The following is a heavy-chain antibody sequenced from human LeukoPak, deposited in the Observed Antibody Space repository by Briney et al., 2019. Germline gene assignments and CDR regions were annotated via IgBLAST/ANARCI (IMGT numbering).Heavy chain of an antibody. CDR3: ARGTYSGYDSSFDY. J-gene: IGHJ4*02. D-gene: IGHD5-12*01. CDR2: FTAYSGASI. CDR1: GFTFSSYN. Sequence: GGSLRLSCTASGFTFSSYNMNWVRQAPGKGLEWVSSFTAYSGASIYYADSVRGRFTITRDNAKNSLYLQINSLRAEDTAVYFCARGTYSGYDSSFDYWGQGTLVTVSS. V-gene: IGHV3-21*01.